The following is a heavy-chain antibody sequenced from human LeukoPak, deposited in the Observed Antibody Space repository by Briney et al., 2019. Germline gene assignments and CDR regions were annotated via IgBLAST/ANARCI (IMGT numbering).Heavy chain of an antibody. CDR1: GFTFSSYA. CDR2: ISYDGSNK. D-gene: IGHD6-19*01. Sequence: GGSLRLSCAASGFTFSSYAMHWVRQAPGKGLEWVAVISYDGSNKYYADSVKGRFTISRDNSKNTLYLQMNSLRAEDTAVYYCARTYSSGWSSSYYYGMDVWGQGTTVTVSS. V-gene: IGHV3-30-3*01. CDR3: ARTYSSGWSSSYYYGMDV. J-gene: IGHJ6*02.